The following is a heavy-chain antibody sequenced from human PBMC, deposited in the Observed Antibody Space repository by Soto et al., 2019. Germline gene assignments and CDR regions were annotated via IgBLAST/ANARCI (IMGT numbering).Heavy chain of an antibody. D-gene: IGHD3-16*01. J-gene: IGHJ6*02. Sequence: EVLLLESGGGFVQPGGSLRLSCEASGFTFINYAMSWVRQAPGKGLEWVSAMTGSGDIIVYADSVKGRFTIFRDNPNHMLYLQMTGLRADDTATYYCAKPQGVGAPFDYGLDVWGQGTKVTVSS. CDR1: GFTFINYA. CDR3: AKPQGVGAPFDYGLDV. CDR2: MTGSGDII. V-gene: IGHV3-23*01.